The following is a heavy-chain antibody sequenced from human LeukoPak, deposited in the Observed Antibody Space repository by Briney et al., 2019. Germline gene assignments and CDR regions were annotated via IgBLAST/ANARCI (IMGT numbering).Heavy chain of an antibody. CDR2: INPSSGST. CDR3: ARMGEQQSFDY. J-gene: IGHJ4*02. CDR1: GYTFTSYY. D-gene: IGHD3-16*01. V-gene: IGHV1-46*01. Sequence: ASVRLSCKASGYTFTSYYMHWVRQAPGQGLEWMGIINPSSGSTSYAQQFQGRVTMTRDTSTSTVHMELSSLRSDDTAVYYCARMGEQQSFDYWGEGTLDPVSS.